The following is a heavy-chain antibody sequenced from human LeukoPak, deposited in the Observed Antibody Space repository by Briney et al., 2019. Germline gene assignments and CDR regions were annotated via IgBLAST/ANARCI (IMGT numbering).Heavy chain of an antibody. D-gene: IGHD2-15*01. Sequence: GGSLRLSCAASGFTFSSYGMHWVRQAPGKGLEWVAVIWYDGSNKYYADSVKGRFTTSRDNSKNTLYLQMNSLRAEDTAVYYCARDPRRRYCSGGSCNHFDYWGQGTLVTVSS. J-gene: IGHJ4*02. CDR1: GFTFSSYG. V-gene: IGHV3-33*01. CDR3: ARDPRRRYCSGGSCNHFDY. CDR2: IWYDGSNK.